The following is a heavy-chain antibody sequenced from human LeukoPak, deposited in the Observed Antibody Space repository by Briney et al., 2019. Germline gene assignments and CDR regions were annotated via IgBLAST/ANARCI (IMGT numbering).Heavy chain of an antibody. J-gene: IGHJ4*02. CDR3: ASSGVGYDSSEM. CDR1: GGSISSYY. D-gene: IGHD3-22*01. V-gene: IGHV4-59*01. CDR2: IYYSGST. Sequence: PSETLSLTCTVSGGSISSYYWSWIRQPPGKGLEWIGYIYYSGSTNYNPSLKSRVTISVDTSKNQFSLKLSSVTAADTAVYYCASSGVGYDSSEMWGQGTLVTVS.